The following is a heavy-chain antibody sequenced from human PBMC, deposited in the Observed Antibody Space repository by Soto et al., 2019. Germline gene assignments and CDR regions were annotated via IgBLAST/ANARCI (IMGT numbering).Heavy chain of an antibody. J-gene: IGHJ6*02. Sequence: QVQLVQSGAEVKKPGSSVQVSCKASGGTFSSYAISWVRQAPGQGLEWMGGIIPIFGTANYALKFQGRVTITADETTSTADMELSSLRSEDTAVYYCTTITGTTIDYYYGMDVWGQGTTVTVSS. CDR2: IIPIFGTA. CDR3: TTITGTTIDYYYGMDV. V-gene: IGHV1-69*01. CDR1: GGTFSSYA. D-gene: IGHD1-7*01.